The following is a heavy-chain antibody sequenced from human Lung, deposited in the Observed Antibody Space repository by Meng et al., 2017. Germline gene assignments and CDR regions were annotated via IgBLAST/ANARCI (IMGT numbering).Heavy chain of an antibody. Sequence: VGRGGSGGGVVQPGWFLRLSCAAAGFTFNTYAMHWVRQAPGKGLEWVSLMSFDGAQIYYSDSVRGRFTISRDNSKNTLYLQMNSLRAEDTAVYYCARDKPPDDVWGRGTLVTVSS. V-gene: IGHV3-30*01. CDR3: ARDKPPDDV. CDR1: GFTFNTYA. CDR2: MSFDGAQI. J-gene: IGHJ2*01.